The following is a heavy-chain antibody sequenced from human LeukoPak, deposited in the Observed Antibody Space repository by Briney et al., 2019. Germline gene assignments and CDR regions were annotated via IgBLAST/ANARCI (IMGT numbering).Heavy chain of an antibody. CDR2: INHSGST. Sequence: SETLSLTCAVSGGSFSGYYWSWIRQPPGKGLEWIGEINHSGSTNYNPSLKSRVTISVDTSKNQFSLKLSSVTAADMAVYCCARGPKIAVAAWGYDYYGMDVWGQGATVTVSS. CDR3: ARGPKIAVAAWGYDYYGMDV. D-gene: IGHD6-19*01. J-gene: IGHJ6*02. CDR1: GGSFSGYY. V-gene: IGHV4-34*01.